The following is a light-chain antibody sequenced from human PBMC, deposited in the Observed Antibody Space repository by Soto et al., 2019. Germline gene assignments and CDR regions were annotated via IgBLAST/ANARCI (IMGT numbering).Light chain of an antibody. V-gene: IGKV3-15*01. CDR3: QQYNNWQDRIT. Sequence: EIVMTQSPATLSVSPGERPTLSCRASQSVSSNLAWYQQKPGQAPRLLIYGASTRATGIPARFSGSGSGTEFTLTISSLQSEDFAVYYCQQYNNWQDRITFGQGTRLEIK. CDR1: QSVSSN. J-gene: IGKJ5*01. CDR2: GAS.